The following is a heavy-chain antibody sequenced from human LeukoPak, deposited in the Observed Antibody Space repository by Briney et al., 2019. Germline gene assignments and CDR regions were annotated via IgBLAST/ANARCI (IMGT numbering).Heavy chain of an antibody. CDR2: IYYGGRT. CDR1: GGSISSGGYY. J-gene: IGHJ4*02. Sequence: MPSQTLSLTCTVSGGSISSGGYYWAWIRQPPGKGLEWIGSIYYGGRTYYNPSLKSRVTMSVDTSKNQFSLKLSSVTAADTAVYYCARAIGPSIAVAGSEYYFDYWGQGTLVTVSS. D-gene: IGHD6-19*01. V-gene: IGHV4-39*07. CDR3: ARAIGPSIAVAGSEYYFDY.